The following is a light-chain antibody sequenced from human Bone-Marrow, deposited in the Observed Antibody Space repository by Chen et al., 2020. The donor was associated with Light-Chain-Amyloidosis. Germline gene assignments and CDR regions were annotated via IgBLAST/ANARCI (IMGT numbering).Light chain of an antibody. J-gene: IGKJ3*01. CDR2: GAS. Sequence: ERVMTQSPATLSVSPGERATLPCRASQSVSSNLAWYQQKPGQAPRLLIYGASTRATGIPARFSGSGSGTEFTLTISSLQSEDFAVYYCQQYNNWPGTFGPGTKVDIK. V-gene: IGKV3-15*01. CDR1: QSVSSN. CDR3: QQYNNWPGT.